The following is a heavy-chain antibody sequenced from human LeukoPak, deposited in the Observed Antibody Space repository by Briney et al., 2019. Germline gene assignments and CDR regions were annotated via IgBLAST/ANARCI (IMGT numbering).Heavy chain of an antibody. V-gene: IGHV1-69*05. Sequence: ASVKVSCKASGGTFSSYAISWVRQAPGQGLEWMGGIIPIFGTANYAQKFQGRVTITTDESTSTAYMDLSSLRSEDTAVYYSAREKQYYYDSSGPTGARAFDIWGQGTMVTVSS. D-gene: IGHD3-22*01. CDR1: GGTFSSYA. CDR2: IIPIFGTA. J-gene: IGHJ3*02. CDR3: AREKQYYYDSSGPTGARAFDI.